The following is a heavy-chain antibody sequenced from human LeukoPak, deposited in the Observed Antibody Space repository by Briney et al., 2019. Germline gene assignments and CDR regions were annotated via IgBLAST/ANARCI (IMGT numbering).Heavy chain of an antibody. CDR2: FYSGDSDT. J-gene: IGHJ4*02. CDR1: GYSTTSYW. D-gene: IGHD5-12*01. V-gene: IGHV5-51*01. Sequence: AETPKISSKGSGYSTTSYWIGCGRQTPGKGQERTGVFYSGDSDTRYSPSFEGEVAFSVGKSLNAAYLQWSGLKAWDSAMYFCGRGSNFGFRNFDSWGQGTLVTVSS. CDR3: GRGSNFGFRNFDS.